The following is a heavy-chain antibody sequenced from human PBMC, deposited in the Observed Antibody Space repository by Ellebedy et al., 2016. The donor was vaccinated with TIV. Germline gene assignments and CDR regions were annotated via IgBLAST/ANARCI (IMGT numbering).Heavy chain of an antibody. Sequence: MPSETLSLTCTVSGDSIRSYYWSWIRQPPGKGLEWIGYIYYSGSTNYNPSLKRRVTISIDTSKTQFSLKLSSVTAADTDVYYCARREGYYGSGSYYANWGQGTLVTVSS. J-gene: IGHJ4*02. D-gene: IGHD3-10*01. CDR2: IYYSGST. CDR1: GDSIRSYY. V-gene: IGHV4-59*01. CDR3: ARREGYYGSGSYYAN.